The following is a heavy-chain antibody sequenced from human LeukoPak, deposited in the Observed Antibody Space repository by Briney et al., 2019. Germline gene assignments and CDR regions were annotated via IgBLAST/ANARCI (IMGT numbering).Heavy chain of an antibody. D-gene: IGHD3-16*02. V-gene: IGHV3-21*01. CDR1: GFTFSSYS. CDR3: ARDTGDDYVWGSYRYMVYFDY. J-gene: IGHJ4*02. Sequence: GGSLRLSCAASGFTFSSYSMNWVRQAPGKGLEWVSSISSSSYIYYADSVKGRFTISRDNAKNSLYLQMNSLRAEDTAVYYCARDTGDDYVWGSYRYMVYFDYWGQGTLVTVSS. CDR2: ISSSSYI.